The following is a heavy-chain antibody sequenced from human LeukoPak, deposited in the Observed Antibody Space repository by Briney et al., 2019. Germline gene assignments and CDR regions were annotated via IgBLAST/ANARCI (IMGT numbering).Heavy chain of an antibody. V-gene: IGHV4-61*09. CDR1: VGSISSGSYD. CDR3: TKGRGI. D-gene: IGHD3-10*01. J-gene: IGHJ4*02. Sequence: SETLSLTCTVSVGSISSGSYDWYWIRQPAGKGLEWIGHIYTSGSTNYNPSLKSRVTISVDTSKNQFSLKLTSVTAADTAVYYCTKGRGIWGQGTLVTVSS. CDR2: IYTSGST.